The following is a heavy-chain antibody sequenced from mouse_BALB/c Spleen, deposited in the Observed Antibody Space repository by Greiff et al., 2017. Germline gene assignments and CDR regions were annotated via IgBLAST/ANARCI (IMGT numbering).Heavy chain of an antibody. Sequence: EVQRVESGPELVKPGASVKMSCKASGYTFTSYVMHWVKQKPGQGLEWIGYINPYNDGTKYNEKFKGKATLTSDKSSSTACMELSSLTSEDSAVYYCARDFDVWGAGTTVTVSS. CDR1: GYTFTSYV. V-gene: IGHV1-14*01. J-gene: IGHJ1*01. CDR3: ARDFDV. CDR2: INPYNDGT.